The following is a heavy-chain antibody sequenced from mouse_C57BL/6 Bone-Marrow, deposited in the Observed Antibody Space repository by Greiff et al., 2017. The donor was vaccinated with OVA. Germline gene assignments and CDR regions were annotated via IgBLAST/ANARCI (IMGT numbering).Heavy chain of an antibody. Sequence: QVQLQQSGPGLVQPSPSLSITCTVSGYSLTSYGVHWVRQSPGQGLEWLGVICSGGSTDYNAAFISRLSISKDNSKSQVFFKMNSLQADDTAIYYCARRTANYYAMDYWGQGTSVTVSS. D-gene: IGHD4-1*01. CDR3: ARRTANYYAMDY. V-gene: IGHV2-2*01. CDR2: ICSGGST. CDR1: GYSLTSYG. J-gene: IGHJ4*01.